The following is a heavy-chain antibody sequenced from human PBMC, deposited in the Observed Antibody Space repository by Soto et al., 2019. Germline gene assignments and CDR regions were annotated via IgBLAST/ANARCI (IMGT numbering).Heavy chain of an antibody. CDR2: IYPCDSYT. CDR3: ARTPGGNDAFDI. J-gene: IGHJ3*02. Sequence: VSVTMCFKGSGYSFASYGSGWVRQVTGKGLEWMGIIYPCDSYTRYSPSLQGQVTISADKSISTAYLQWSSLKASDTAMYYCARTPGGNDAFDIWGQGTMVTV. V-gene: IGHV5-51*01. CDR1: GYSFASYG.